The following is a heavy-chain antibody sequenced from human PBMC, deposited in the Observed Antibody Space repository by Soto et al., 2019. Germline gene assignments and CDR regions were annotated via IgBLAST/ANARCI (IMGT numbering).Heavy chain of an antibody. J-gene: IGHJ3*02. Sequence: EVQLVESGGGLVKPGGSLRLSCAASGFTFSHVWMTWVRQAPGKGLEWVGRIKRKTDGGTTDYAAPVKGRFTISRDDLINTLYLQMNSLKIEDTAVYYCTADASCSSNSCPAALDIWGQGTMVTVSS. V-gene: IGHV3-15*01. CDR3: TADASCSSNSCPAALDI. D-gene: IGHD2-2*01. CDR1: GFTFSHVW. CDR2: IKRKTDGGTT.